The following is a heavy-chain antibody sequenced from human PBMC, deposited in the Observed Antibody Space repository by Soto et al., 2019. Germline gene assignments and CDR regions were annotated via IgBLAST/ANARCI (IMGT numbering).Heavy chain of an antibody. J-gene: IGHJ4*02. CDR3: AKERYYATLMYYFDY. Sequence: GGSLRLSCAASGFTFSSYGMHWVRQAPGKGLEWVAVISYDGSNKYYADSVKGRFTISRDNSKNTLYLQMNSLRAEDTAVYYCAKERYYATLMYYFDYWGQGTLVTVSS. D-gene: IGHD3-3*01. CDR2: ISYDGSNK. V-gene: IGHV3-30*18. CDR1: GFTFSSYG.